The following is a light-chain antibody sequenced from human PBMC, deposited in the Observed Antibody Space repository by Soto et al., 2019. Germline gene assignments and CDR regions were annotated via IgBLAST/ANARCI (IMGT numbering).Light chain of an antibody. Sequence: DIQMTQSPSAMSASVGDRVTITCRASQDISNYLAWYQQKPGKAPKLLIFDASSLESGTPSRFSGRRSGTQFTLTINGLQPDDFATYYCQQYDNYKPLTFGGGTKVDIK. V-gene: IGKV1-17*03. CDR3: QQYDNYKPLT. CDR2: DAS. J-gene: IGKJ4*01. CDR1: QDISNY.